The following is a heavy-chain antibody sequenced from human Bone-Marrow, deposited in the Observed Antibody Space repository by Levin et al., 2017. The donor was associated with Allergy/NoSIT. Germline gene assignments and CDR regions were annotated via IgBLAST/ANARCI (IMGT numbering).Heavy chain of an antibody. V-gene: IGHV1-8*01. CDR2: MHPNSGHT. Sequence: ASVKVSCKTFGYNLTSYDIHWVRQATGQGLEWMGWMHPNSGHTDYVQKFQGRVTMTRNTSINTAYMELTSLRSDDTAVYYCARDLETARHAFDIWGQGTRVTVSS. D-gene: IGHD5-18*01. CDR1: GYNLTSYD. J-gene: IGHJ3*02. CDR3: ARDLETARHAFDI.